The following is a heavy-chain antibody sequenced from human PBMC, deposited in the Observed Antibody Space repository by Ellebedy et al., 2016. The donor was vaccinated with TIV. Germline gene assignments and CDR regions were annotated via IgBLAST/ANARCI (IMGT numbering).Heavy chain of an antibody. CDR2: IKKDGREK. CDR1: GFYFADYW. CDR3: ARGPTQDKWNFITGESNNGMDV. V-gene: IGHV3-7*01. D-gene: IGHD1-14*01. J-gene: IGHJ6*02. Sequence: GESLKISXAASGFYFADYWMSWVRQAPGKGLEWVANIKKDGREKNYVDSVRGRFTISRDNAKNSLYLQMNSLRGEDTAVYYCARGPTQDKWNFITGESNNGMDVWGQGTTVTVSS.